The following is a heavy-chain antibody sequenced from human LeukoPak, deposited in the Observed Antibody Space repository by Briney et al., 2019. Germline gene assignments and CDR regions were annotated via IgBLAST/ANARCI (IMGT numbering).Heavy chain of an antibody. CDR1: GGSISSGGYY. CDR2: IYYSGST. CDR3: ARADTAMVTGFDY. D-gene: IGHD5-18*01. Sequence: SETLSLTCTVSGGSISSGGYYWSWLRQHPGTGLEWIGYIYYSGSTYYNPSLKSRVTISVDTSKNQFSLKLSSVTAADTAVYYCARADTAMVTGFDYWGQGTLVTVSS. J-gene: IGHJ4*02. V-gene: IGHV4-31*03.